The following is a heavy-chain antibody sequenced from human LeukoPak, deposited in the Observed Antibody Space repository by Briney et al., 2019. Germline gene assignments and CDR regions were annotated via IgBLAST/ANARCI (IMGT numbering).Heavy chain of an antibody. Sequence: SETLSLTCTVSGDSLSNTNYFWAWIRQPPGTGLEWIGSFSYGRNTYYNPSLKGRVTISVDTSKDQFSLKLNSVTAAYTAVYYCARDRRDGYNYDLDFWGQGTLVTVSS. CDR1: GDSLSNTNYF. V-gene: IGHV4-39*07. J-gene: IGHJ4*02. D-gene: IGHD5-24*01. CDR3: ARDRRDGYNYDLDF. CDR2: FSYGRNT.